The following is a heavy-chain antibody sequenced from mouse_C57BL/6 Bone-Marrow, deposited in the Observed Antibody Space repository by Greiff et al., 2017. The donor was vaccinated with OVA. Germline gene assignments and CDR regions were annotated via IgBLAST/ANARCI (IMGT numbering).Heavy chain of an antibody. V-gene: IGHV5-4*01. J-gene: IGHJ1*03. Sequence: EVQGVESGGGLVKPGGSLKLSCAASGFTFSSYAMSWVRQTPEKRLEWVATISDGGGYTYYPDNVKGRFTISRDNAKNNLYLQMSHLKSEDTAMYYCARGGLWYFDVWGTGTTVTVSS. CDR2: ISDGGGYT. CDR3: ARGGLWYFDV. CDR1: GFTFSSYA.